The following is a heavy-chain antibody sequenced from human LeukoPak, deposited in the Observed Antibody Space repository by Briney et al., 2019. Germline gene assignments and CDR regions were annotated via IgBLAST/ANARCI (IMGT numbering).Heavy chain of an antibody. CDR1: GGSFSGYY. CDR3: ARGLDSYDILTGYYRAPADAFDI. Sequence: SETLSLTCAVYGGSFSGYYWSWIRQPPGKGLEWIGEINHSGSTNYNPSLKSRVTISVDTSKNQFSLKLSSVTAADTAVYYCARGLDSYDILTGYYRAPADAFDIWGQGTMVTVSS. CDR2: INHSGST. V-gene: IGHV4-34*01. D-gene: IGHD3-9*01. J-gene: IGHJ3*02.